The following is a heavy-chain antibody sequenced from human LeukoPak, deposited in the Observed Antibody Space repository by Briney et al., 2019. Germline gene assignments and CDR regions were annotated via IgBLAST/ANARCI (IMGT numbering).Heavy chain of an antibody. V-gene: IGHV1-18*01. D-gene: IGHD6-6*01. CDR1: GYTFTSYG. Sequence: ASVKVSCKASGYTFTSYGISWVRQAPGQGLEWMGWISAYNGNTNYAQKLQGRVTMTTDTSTSTAYMELRSLRSDDTAVYYCARDRGRYSSSSWFDPWGQATLVTVSS. J-gene: IGHJ5*02. CDR2: ISAYNGNT. CDR3: ARDRGRYSSSSWFDP.